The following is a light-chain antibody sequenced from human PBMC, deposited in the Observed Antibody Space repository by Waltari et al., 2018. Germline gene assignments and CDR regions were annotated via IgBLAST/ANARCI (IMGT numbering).Light chain of an antibody. V-gene: IGKV3-20*01. Sequence: EVVLTQSPGTLSLSPGERATLSCRASQSVSKYLAWYQQRPGQAPRLLIYAASTRATGIPDRFSGSGSGTDFSLTICRLEPEDFAVYYCQNHERLPATFGQGTKVEIK. J-gene: IGKJ1*01. CDR2: AAS. CDR3: QNHERLPAT. CDR1: QSVSKY.